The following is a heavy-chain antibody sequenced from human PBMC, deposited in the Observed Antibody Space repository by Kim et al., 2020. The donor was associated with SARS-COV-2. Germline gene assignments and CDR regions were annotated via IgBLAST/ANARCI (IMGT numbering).Heavy chain of an antibody. CDR2: IYYSGST. Sequence: SETLSLTCTVSGGSISSYYWSWIRQPPGKGLEWIGYIYYSGSTNYNPSLKSRVTISVDTSKNQFSLKLSSVTAADTAVYYCARAGESGWFRVISCMDAWGQGTTVTVS. D-gene: IGHD3-10*01. CDR3: ARAGESGWFRVISCMDA. J-gene: IGHJ6*02. CDR1: GGSISSYY. V-gene: IGHV4-59*13.